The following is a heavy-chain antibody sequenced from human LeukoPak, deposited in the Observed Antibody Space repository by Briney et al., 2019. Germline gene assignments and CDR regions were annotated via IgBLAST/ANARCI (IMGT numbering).Heavy chain of an antibody. V-gene: IGHV4-34*01. CDR3: ASLPRRDGYNGDY. CDR2: INHSGST. J-gene: IGHJ4*02. CDR1: GGSFSGYY. D-gene: IGHD5-24*01. Sequence: SETLSLTCAVYGGSFSGYYWSWIRQPPGKGLEWIGEINHSGSTNYNPSLKSRVTISVDTSKNQFSLKLSSVTAADTAVYYCASLPRRDGYNGDYWGQGTLVNVSS.